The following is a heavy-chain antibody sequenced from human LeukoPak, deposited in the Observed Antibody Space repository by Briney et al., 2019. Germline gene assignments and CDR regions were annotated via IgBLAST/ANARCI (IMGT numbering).Heavy chain of an antibody. V-gene: IGHV3-7*05. J-gene: IGHJ3*02. CDR3: ARTLRLNTPRAFDI. CDR2: IHEDGSDK. Sequence: GGSLRLSCAASGFTVSSNYMNWVRQAPGKGLDWVANIHEDGSDKYYVDSVKGRFTISRDNVKNSLYLQMNSLRAEDTAVYYCARTLRLNTPRAFDIWGQGTKVTVSS. D-gene: IGHD2-8*01. CDR1: GFTVSSNY.